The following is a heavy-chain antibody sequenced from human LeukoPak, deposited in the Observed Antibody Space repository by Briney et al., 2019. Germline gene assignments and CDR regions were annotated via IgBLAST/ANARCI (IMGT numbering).Heavy chain of an antibody. D-gene: IGHD4/OR15-4a*01. V-gene: IGHV1-18*01. CDR3: ARMGDYHLVSFFDY. CDR1: GYTFTSYG. J-gene: IGHJ4*02. Sequence: ASVKISCKSCGYTFTSYGFSWVRQAPGQGLEWMGWISAYDGNTNYAQKLQGRVTMTTDTSTSTVYMELTSLRSDDTALYYCARMGDYHLVSFFDYWGQGTLVTVSS. CDR2: ISAYDGNT.